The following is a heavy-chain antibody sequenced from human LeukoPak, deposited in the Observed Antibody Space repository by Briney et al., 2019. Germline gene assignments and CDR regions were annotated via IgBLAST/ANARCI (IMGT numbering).Heavy chain of an antibody. V-gene: IGHV4-4*07. J-gene: IGHJ5*02. CDR1: GGSISRYY. CDR3: ARTLQVVADPASWFDP. Sequence: PSETLSLTCTVSGGSISRYYWSWIRHPAGKGLEWIGRIYTSGSTNYNPSLKSRVTMSVDTSQNQFSLKLSSVTAADTAVYYCARTLQVVADPASWFDPWGQGTLVTVSS. CDR2: IYTSGST. D-gene: IGHD2-15*01.